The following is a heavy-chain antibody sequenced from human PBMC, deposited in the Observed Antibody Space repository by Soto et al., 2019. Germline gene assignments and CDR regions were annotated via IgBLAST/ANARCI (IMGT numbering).Heavy chain of an antibody. Sequence: PSETLSLTCTVSGGSISSSSYYWVWIRQPPGKGLEWIGSIYYSGSTYYNPSLKSRVTISVDTSKNQFSLKLSSVTAADTAVYYCARHEYSSGWYRYRFDPWGQGTLVTVSS. J-gene: IGHJ5*02. V-gene: IGHV4-39*01. CDR1: GGSISSSSYY. CDR2: IYYSGST. CDR3: ARHEYSSGWYRYRFDP. D-gene: IGHD6-19*01.